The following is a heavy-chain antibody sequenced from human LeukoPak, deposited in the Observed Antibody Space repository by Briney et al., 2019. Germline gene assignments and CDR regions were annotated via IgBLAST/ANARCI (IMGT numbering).Heavy chain of an antibody. V-gene: IGHV1-2*06. J-gene: IGHJ5*02. CDR2: INPNSGGT. CDR3: ARDSSDYDYVWGSYLPNDP. D-gene: IGHD3-16*02. Sequence: GASVKVSCKASGYTFTGYYMHWVRQAPGQGLEWMGRINPNSGGTNYAQKFQGRVTMTRDTSISTAYMELSRLRSDDTAVYYCARDSSDYDYVWGSYLPNDPWGQGTLVTVPS. CDR1: GYTFTGYY.